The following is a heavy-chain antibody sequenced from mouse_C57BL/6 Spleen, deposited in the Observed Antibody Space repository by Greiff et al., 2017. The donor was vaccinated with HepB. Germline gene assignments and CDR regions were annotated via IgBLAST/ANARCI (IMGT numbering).Heavy chain of an antibody. D-gene: IGHD2-5*01. CDR1: GYTFTSYW. V-gene: IGHV1-5*01. CDR3: TRGYSNPTGFAY. Sequence: VQLQQSGTVLARPGASVKMSCKTSGYTFTSYWMHWVKQRPGQGLEWIGAIYHGNSDTSYNQKFKGKAKLTAVTSASTAYMELSSLTNEDSAVYYCTRGYSNPTGFAYWGQGTLVTVSA. CDR2: IYHGNSDT. J-gene: IGHJ3*01.